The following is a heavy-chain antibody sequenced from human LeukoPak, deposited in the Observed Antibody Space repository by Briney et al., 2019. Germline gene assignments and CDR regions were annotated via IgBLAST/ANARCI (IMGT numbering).Heavy chain of an antibody. CDR3: AKDGGGYCSSTTCYTTPDY. Sequence: GGSLRLSCTASGFIFSSYAMSWVRQAPGKGLEWVSAISGSGDSTNYADSVKGRFTISRDNSKNTLFLQMNSLRAEDTAVYYCAKDGGGYCSSTTCYTTPDYWGQGTLVTVSS. CDR1: GFIFSSYA. D-gene: IGHD2-2*02. J-gene: IGHJ4*02. CDR2: ISGSGDST. V-gene: IGHV3-23*01.